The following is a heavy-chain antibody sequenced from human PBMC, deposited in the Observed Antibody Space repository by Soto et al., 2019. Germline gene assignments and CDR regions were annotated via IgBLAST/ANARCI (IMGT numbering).Heavy chain of an antibody. V-gene: IGHV1-69*01. CDR3: ARDRVVVGSSQGWGYWYFDL. CDR2: IIPIFGTA. J-gene: IGHJ2*01. CDR1: GGTFSSYA. D-gene: IGHD2-15*01. Sequence: QVQLVQSGAEVKKPGSSVKVSCKASGGTFSSYAISWVRQAPGQGLEWMGGIIPIFGTANYAQKFQGRVTITADESTSTAYMELSSLRSEDTAVYYCARDRVVVGSSQGWGYWYFDLWGRGTLVTVSS.